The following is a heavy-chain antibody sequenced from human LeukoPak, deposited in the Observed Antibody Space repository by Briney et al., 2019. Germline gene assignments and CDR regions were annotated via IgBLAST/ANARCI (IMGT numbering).Heavy chain of an antibody. CDR3: ARGGGGYYGNIDY. V-gene: IGHV1-69*13. CDR1: GGTFSKYT. D-gene: IGHD3-22*01. CDR2: IIPIFGTA. J-gene: IGHJ4*02. Sequence: SVKVSCKASGGTFSKYTISWVRQRPGQGLEWMGGIIPIFGTANYAQKFQGRVTITADESTSTAYMELSSLRSEDTAVYYCARGGGGYYGNIDYWGQGTLVTVSS.